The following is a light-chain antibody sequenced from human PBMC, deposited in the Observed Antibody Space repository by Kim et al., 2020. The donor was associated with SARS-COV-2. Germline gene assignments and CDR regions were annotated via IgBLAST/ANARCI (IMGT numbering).Light chain of an antibody. J-gene: IGKJ1*01. V-gene: IGKV1-5*03. CDR2: KAS. Sequence: LSACEGVGVTITWRPSQNINSQLAWYQPKPGKAPMLLIYKASNLEGGVPSRFSGSGYGTEFTLTITSLQPDDFATYYCQQYGSYWTFGQGTKVEI. CDR3: QQYGSYWT. CDR1: QNINSQ.